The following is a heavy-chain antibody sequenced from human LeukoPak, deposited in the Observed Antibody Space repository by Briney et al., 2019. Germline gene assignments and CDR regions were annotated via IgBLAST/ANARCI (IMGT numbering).Heavy chain of an antibody. Sequence: SQTLSLTCTVSGGSISSGGYYWSWIRQHPGKGLEWIGYSYYSGSTYYNPSLKSRVTISVDTSKNQFSLKLSSVTAADTAVYYCAREERSGYFLYWGQGTLVTVSS. V-gene: IGHV4-31*03. J-gene: IGHJ4*02. CDR1: GGSISSGGYY. CDR3: AREERSGYFLY. CDR2: SYYSGST. D-gene: IGHD3-3*01.